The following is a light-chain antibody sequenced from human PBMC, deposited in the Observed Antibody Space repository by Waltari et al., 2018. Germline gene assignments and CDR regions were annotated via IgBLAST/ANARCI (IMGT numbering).Light chain of an antibody. CDR2: LNSDGSH. CDR3: QTWDTDIHVV. V-gene: IGLV4-69*01. Sequence: QFVLTQSPSASASLGASVKLTCTLSRGPTHYAIAWHQQQPKKGPRFSMKLNSDGSHTQGDGIPDRFSGSSSGAERFLTISSLQSEDEGDYYCQTWDTDIHVVFGGGTKL. J-gene: IGLJ2*01. CDR1: RGPTHYA.